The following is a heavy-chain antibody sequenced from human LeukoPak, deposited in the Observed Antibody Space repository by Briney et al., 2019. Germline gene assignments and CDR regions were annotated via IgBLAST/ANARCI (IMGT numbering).Heavy chain of an antibody. CDR1: GFTFSSYS. CDR2: ISSSSSYI. V-gene: IGHV3-21*01. D-gene: IGHD2-2*01. J-gene: IGHJ5*02. Sequence: GGSLRLPCAASGFTFSSYSMNWVRQAPGKGLEWVSSISSSSSYIYYADSVKGRFTISRDNAKNSLYLQMNSLRAEDTAVYYCALLSIVVVPAAKHNNWFDPWGQGTLVTVSS. CDR3: ALLSIVVVPAAKHNNWFDP.